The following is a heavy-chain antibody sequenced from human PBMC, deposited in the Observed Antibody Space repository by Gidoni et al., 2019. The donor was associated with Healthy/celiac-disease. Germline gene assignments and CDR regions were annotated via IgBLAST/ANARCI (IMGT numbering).Heavy chain of an antibody. Sequence: EVQLVESGGGLVQPGGSLTLSCAASGFTFSGSAMHWVRQASGKGLEWVGRIRSKANSYATAYAASVKGRFTISRDDSKNTAYLQMNSLKTEDTAVYYCTRPTWIQDYWGQGTLVTVSS. D-gene: IGHD5-18*01. CDR1: GFTFSGSA. J-gene: IGHJ4*02. CDR3: TRPTWIQDY. CDR2: IRSKANSYAT. V-gene: IGHV3-73*01.